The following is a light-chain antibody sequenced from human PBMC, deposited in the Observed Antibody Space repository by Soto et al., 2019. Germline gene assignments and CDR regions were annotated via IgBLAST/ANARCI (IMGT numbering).Light chain of an antibody. CDR2: KTS. Sequence: DIQMTQSPSTLSASVGDRVTITCRASQSISSWLAWYQQKPGKAPKLLIYKTSNLESGVPSRFSGSGSGTEFSLTISSLQPDDVAPYYCQQYQSFSLTFGGGTRVEVK. CDR1: QSISSW. J-gene: IGKJ4*01. V-gene: IGKV1-5*03. CDR3: QQYQSFSLT.